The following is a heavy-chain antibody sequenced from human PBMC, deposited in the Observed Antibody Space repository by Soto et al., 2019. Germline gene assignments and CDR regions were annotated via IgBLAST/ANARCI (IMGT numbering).Heavy chain of an antibody. D-gene: IGHD3-10*01. J-gene: IGHJ6*02. CDR3: ARHRFPRGGMDV. V-gene: IGHV5-10-1*01. Sequence: GESLKISCKATGYSFTSYWISWVRQMPGEGLEWMGRIDPSDSYTNYSPSFQGHVTISADKSISTAYLQWSSLKASDTAMYYCARHRFPRGGMDVWGQGTTVTVSS. CDR1: GYSFTSYW. CDR2: IDPSDSYT.